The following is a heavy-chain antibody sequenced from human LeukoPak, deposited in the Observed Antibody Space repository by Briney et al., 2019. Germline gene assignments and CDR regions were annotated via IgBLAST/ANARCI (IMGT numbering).Heavy chain of an antibody. D-gene: IGHD6-13*01. CDR1: GFTFSSYG. CDR3: AKDRYRSSWYGGDAFDI. J-gene: IGHJ3*02. V-gene: IGHV3-30*02. Sequence: GGSLRLSCAASGFTFSSYGMHWVRQAPGKGLEWVAFIRYDGSNKYYADSVKGRFTISRDNSKNTLYLQMNGLRTEDTAVYYCAKDRYRSSWYGGDAFDIWGQGTMVTVSS. CDR2: IRYDGSNK.